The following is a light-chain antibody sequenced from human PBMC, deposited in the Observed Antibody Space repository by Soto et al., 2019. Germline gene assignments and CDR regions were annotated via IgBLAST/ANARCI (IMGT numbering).Light chain of an antibody. V-gene: IGKV1-39*01. CDR2: TAS. Sequence: DIQMTQSPSSLSASVGDRVTITCRASQGISDYLNWYQQKPGKAPKLLIFTASSLQSGVPSRFSGRGSGTDFTLTITSLQPEDFATYSCQQSYSSPPTFGQGTKVEIK. J-gene: IGKJ1*01. CDR1: QGISDY. CDR3: QQSYSSPPT.